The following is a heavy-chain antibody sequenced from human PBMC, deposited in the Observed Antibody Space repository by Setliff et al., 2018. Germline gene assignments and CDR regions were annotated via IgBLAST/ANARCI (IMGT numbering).Heavy chain of an antibody. Sequence: SETLSLTCTVSDGSISSDYWSWIRQPPGKGLEWIGYIYSSGSTKYNPSLKSRVTISIDTSKNQFSLKLSSVTAADTAVYYCARHTIAMSTIISYFDYWGQGTLVTVSS. CDR2: IYSSGST. V-gene: IGHV4-4*08. J-gene: IGHJ4*02. D-gene: IGHD3-10*01. CDR1: DGSISSDY. CDR3: ARHTIAMSTIISYFDY.